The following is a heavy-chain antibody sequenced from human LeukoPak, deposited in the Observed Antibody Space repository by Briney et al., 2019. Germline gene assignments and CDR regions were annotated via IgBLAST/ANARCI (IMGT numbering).Heavy chain of an antibody. Sequence: GASVKVSCKASGGTFSSYAISWVRQAPGQGLEWMGRIIPILGIANYAQKFQGRVTITADKSTSTAYMELSSLRSEDTAVYYCAGRLRFLDLDYYGMDVWGQGTTVTVSS. CDR3: AGRLRFLDLDYYGMDV. CDR1: GGTFSSYA. J-gene: IGHJ6*02. D-gene: IGHD3-3*01. CDR2: IIPILGIA. V-gene: IGHV1-69*04.